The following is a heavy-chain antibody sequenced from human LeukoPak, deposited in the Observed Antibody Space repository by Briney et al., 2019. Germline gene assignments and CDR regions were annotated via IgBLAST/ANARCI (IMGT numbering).Heavy chain of an antibody. CDR2: ISGSGGST. CDR1: GFTFSNYA. V-gene: IGHV3-23*01. J-gene: IGHJ5*02. D-gene: IGHD4-23*01. Sequence: GGSLRLSCAASGFTFSNYAMSWVRQAPGEGLEWVSAISGSGGSTDYADSVKGRFTISRDNSKNTLYLQMNSLRAEDTAVYYCAKSPRWSDPNWFDAWGQGTLVTVSS. CDR3: AKSPRWSDPNWFDA.